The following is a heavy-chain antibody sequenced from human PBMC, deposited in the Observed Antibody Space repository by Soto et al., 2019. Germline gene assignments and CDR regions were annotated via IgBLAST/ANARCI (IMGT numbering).Heavy chain of an antibody. CDR3: TTACGTTCYWSYYGMDV. D-gene: IGHD2-2*01. Sequence: EVQLVESGGGLVKPGGSLRLSCEASGFIFNNAWMNWVRQSPGKGLEWVGHIKSKGDGGTTDYAAPVKGRFIISRDDSKKTLCLQMDSLKTEDTAVYYCTTACGTTCYWSYYGMDVWGQGTTVTVSS. CDR1: GFIFNNAW. J-gene: IGHJ6*02. V-gene: IGHV3-15*01. CDR2: IKSKGDGGTT.